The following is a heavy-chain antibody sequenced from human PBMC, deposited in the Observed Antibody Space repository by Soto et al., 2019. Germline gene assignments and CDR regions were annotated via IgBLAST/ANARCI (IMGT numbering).Heavy chain of an antibody. CDR3: ARVSGFYYMDV. D-gene: IGHD5-12*01. J-gene: IGHJ6*03. V-gene: IGHV3-66*01. CDR2: IYSGGNT. Sequence: PGGSLRLSCAASAFTVSSNYMSWVRQAPGKGLEWVSVIYSGGNTYYADSVNGRFTISRDNSKNTLYLQMNSLRAEDTAVYYCARVSGFYYMDVWGKGTTVTVSS. CDR1: AFTVSSNY.